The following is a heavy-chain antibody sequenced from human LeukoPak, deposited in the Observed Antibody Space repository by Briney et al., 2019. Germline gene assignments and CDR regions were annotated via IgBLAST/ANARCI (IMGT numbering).Heavy chain of an antibody. CDR2: INPGGSSI. D-gene: IGHD1-14*01. V-gene: IGHV3-74*01. CDR3: ARSNQADDH. Sequence: PGGSPRLSCAASGFTFSSYWMHWVRQVPGKGLVWVARINPGGSSITYADSVKGRFTISRDNAKNTLYLQMDSLRAEDTGVYYCARSNQADDHWGQGTLVTVSS. CDR1: GFTFSSYW. J-gene: IGHJ4*02.